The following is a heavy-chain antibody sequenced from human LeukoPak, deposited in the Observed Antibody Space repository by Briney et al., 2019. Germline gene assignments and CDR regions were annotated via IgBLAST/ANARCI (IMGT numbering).Heavy chain of an antibody. CDR1: GFTFSSYA. Sequence: GSLRLSCAASGFTFSSYAIHWVRQASGKGLEWVAVISYDGSNKYYADSVKGRFTISRDNSKNTLYLQMNSLRAEDTAVYYCAKDRWELRGPTYYYYYYGMDVWGQGTTVTVSS. CDR3: AKDRWELRGPTYYYYYYGMDV. D-gene: IGHD1-26*01. CDR2: ISYDGSNK. J-gene: IGHJ6*02. V-gene: IGHV3-30-3*01.